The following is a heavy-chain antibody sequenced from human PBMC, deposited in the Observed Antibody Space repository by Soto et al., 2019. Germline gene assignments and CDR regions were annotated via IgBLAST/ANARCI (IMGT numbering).Heavy chain of an antibody. CDR1: GGSISSHY. CDR3: ARDGREASGMDV. Sequence: SETLSLTCTVSGGSISSHYWSWVRQAPGKGLEWIGHIYYRGSTTYNPSPRSRSTISVDTSNNQFSLKLNSVTTADTAVYYCARDGREASGMDVWGQGTKVTVSS. J-gene: IGHJ6*02. V-gene: IGHV4-59*11. D-gene: IGHD1-26*01. CDR2: IYYRGST.